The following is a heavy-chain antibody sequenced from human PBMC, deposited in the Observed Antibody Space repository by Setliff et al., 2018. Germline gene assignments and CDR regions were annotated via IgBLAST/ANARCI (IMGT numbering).Heavy chain of an antibody. CDR3: VREGYSEYFQD. J-gene: IGHJ1*01. CDR1: GASVSTHY. Sequence: SETLSLTCTVSGASVSTHYWSWVRQSPGKGLEWIGHTYYIGATKYNPSLKGRVTISVDTSKNQLSLTLSSVTAADTAVYYCVREGYSEYFQDWGRGTLVTVSS. D-gene: IGHD1-1*01. CDR2: TYYIGAT. V-gene: IGHV4-59*02.